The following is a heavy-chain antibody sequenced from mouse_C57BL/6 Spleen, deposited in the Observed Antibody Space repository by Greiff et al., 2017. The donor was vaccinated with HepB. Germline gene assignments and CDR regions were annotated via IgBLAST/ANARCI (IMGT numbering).Heavy chain of an antibody. D-gene: IGHD3-2*02. CDR1: GYTFTSYW. V-gene: IGHV1-69*01. Sequence: QVQLQQPGAELVMPGASVKLSCKASGYTFTSYWMHWVKQRPGQGLEWIGEIDPSDSYTNYNQKFKGKSTLTVDKSSSTAYMQLSSLTSEDSAVYYCARQLRLRVRFDYWGQGTTLTVSS. CDR3: ARQLRLRVRFDY. CDR2: IDPSDSYT. J-gene: IGHJ2*01.